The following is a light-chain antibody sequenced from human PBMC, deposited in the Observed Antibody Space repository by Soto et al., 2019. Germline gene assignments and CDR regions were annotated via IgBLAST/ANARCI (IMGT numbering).Light chain of an antibody. CDR1: QDIRNS. CDR2: AAS. Sequence: DIQMTQSPSFLSASVGDRVTITCQASQDIRNSLNWYQQKPGKAPKLLIYAASSLQSGVPSRFSGSGSGTDFTLTISTLQPEDFATYYCQQSYSTPPTFGQGTRLEIK. J-gene: IGKJ5*01. V-gene: IGKV1-39*01. CDR3: QQSYSTPPT.